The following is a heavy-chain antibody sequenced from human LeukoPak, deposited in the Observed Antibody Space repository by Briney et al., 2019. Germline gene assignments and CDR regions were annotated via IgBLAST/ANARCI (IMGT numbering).Heavy chain of an antibody. V-gene: IGHV7-4-1*02. CDR3: ARDLDYYGSGSYPYYFDY. CDR1: GYTFTSYA. CDR2: INTNTGNP. J-gene: IGHJ4*02. Sequence: EASVKVSCKASGYTFTSYAMNWVRQAPGHWLEWMGWINTNTGNPTYAQGFTGRFVFSLDTSVSTAYLQISSLKAEDTAVYYCARDLDYYGSGSYPYYFDYWGQGTLVTVSS. D-gene: IGHD3-10*01.